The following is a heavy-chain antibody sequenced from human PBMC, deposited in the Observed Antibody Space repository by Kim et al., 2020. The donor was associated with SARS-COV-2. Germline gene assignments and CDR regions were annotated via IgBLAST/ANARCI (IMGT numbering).Heavy chain of an antibody. CDR2: IYNSGST. V-gene: IGHV4-39*07. J-gene: IGHJ6*01. CDR1: GGSISSSSYY. D-gene: IGHD3-22*01. CDR3: VSDHVVAYYYYFGMDV. Sequence: SETLSLTCTVSGGSISSSSYYWGWIRQPPGKGLEWIGSIYNSGSTYYNPSLMSRVTILVVTSKNQFSLMLSSVTAVDTAVSYFVSDHVVAYYYYFGMDV.